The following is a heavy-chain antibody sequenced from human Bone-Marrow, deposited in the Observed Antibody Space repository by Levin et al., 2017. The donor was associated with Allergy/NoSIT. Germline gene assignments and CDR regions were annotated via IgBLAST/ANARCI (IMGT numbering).Heavy chain of an antibody. J-gene: IGHJ5*02. D-gene: IGHD6-13*01. CDR1: GYNFISYY. V-gene: IGHV5-51*01. CDR3: ARLYDTSSWYENRFDP. Sequence: GESLKISCKASGYNFISYYIAWVRQKPGKGLEWMGVIYPGDSDTTYSPSFQGQVTISADKSITTAYLQWRSLKASDTAIYYCARLYDTSSWYENRFDPWGQGTLVTVSS. CDR2: IYPGDSDT.